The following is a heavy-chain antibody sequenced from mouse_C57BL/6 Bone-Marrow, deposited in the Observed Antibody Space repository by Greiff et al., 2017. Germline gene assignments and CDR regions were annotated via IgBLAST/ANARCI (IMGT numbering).Heavy chain of an antibody. Sequence: EVHLVESEGGLVQPGSSMKLSCTASGFTFSDYYMAWVRQVPEKGLEWVANINYDGSSTYYLDSLKSRFIISRDNEKNILYLQMSSLKSEDTATYYCARDGNWDEDWYFDVWGTGTTVTVSS. CDR1: GFTFSDYY. V-gene: IGHV5-16*01. CDR3: ARDGNWDEDWYFDV. CDR2: INYDGSST. J-gene: IGHJ1*03. D-gene: IGHD4-1*01.